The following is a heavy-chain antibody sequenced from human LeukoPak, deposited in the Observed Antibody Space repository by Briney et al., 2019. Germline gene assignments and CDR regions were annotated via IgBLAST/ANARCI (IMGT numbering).Heavy chain of an antibody. J-gene: IGHJ4*02. Sequence: GGSLRLSCAASGFIVSSNYMSWVRQAPGRGLEWVSVIYSGGSTYYADSVKGRFTISRDNSKNTLYLQMNSLRAEDTAVYYCARGGLRNRFDYWGQGTLVTVSS. CDR3: ARGGLRNRFDY. V-gene: IGHV3-53*01. CDR2: IYSGGST. D-gene: IGHD1/OR15-1a*01. CDR1: GFIVSSNY.